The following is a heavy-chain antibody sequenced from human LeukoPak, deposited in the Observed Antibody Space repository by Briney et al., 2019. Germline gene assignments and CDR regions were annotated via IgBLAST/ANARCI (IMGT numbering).Heavy chain of an antibody. J-gene: IGHJ6*03. Sequence: GGSLRLSCAASGFTFSSYAMSWVRQAPGKGLEWVANIKQDGSEKYYVDSVKGRFTISRDNAKNSLYLQMNSLRAEDTAVYYCASRYSSSWYYYYYYMDVWGKGTTVTVSS. V-gene: IGHV3-7*01. CDR1: GFTFSSYA. CDR2: IKQDGSEK. D-gene: IGHD6-13*01. CDR3: ASRYSSSWYYYYYYMDV.